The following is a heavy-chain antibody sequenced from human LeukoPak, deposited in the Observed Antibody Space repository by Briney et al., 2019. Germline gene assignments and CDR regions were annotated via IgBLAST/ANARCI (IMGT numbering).Heavy chain of an antibody. V-gene: IGHV3-23*01. CDR1: GFTFSSYA. D-gene: IGHD3-22*01. CDR2: ISGSGGST. Sequence: GGSLRLSCAASGFTFSSYAMSWVRQAPGKGLEWVSAISGSGGSTYYADSVKGRFTISRDNSKNTLYLQMNRLRAEDTAVYYCARERDYYDSSGYYSLAYYFDYWGQGTLVTVSS. CDR3: ARERDYYDSSGYYSLAYYFDY. J-gene: IGHJ4*02.